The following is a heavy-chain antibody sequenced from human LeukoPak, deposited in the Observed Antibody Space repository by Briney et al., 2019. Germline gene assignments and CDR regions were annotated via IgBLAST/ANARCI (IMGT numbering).Heavy chain of an antibody. V-gene: IGHV4-59*01. CDR3: AREANYGMDV. CDR1: GGSISSYY. CDR2: IYYSGST. Sequence: SETLSLTCTVSGGSISSYYWSWIRQPPGKGLEWIGYIYYSGSTNYNPSLKSRVTISVDTSKNQFSLRLSSVTAADTAVYYCAREANYGMDVWGQGTTVTVSS. J-gene: IGHJ6*02.